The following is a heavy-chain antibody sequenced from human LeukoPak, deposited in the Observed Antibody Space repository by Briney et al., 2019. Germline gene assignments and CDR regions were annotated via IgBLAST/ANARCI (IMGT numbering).Heavy chain of an antibody. Sequence: GGSLRLPCAASGVSFSSYWMAWVRQAPGKGLEWVANIKQDGSEKYYVDSVKGRFTISRDNAKNSLYLQMNSLRAEDTAVYYCARDVSANDYWGQGTLVTVSS. V-gene: IGHV3-7*01. J-gene: IGHJ4*02. CDR3: ARDVSANDY. CDR1: GVSFSSYW. D-gene: IGHD2-8*01. CDR2: IKQDGSEK.